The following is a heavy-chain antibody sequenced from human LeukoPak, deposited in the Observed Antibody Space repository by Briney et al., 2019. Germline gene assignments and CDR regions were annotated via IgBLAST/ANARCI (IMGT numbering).Heavy chain of an antibody. J-gene: IGHJ4*02. CDR3: AKAKLNSDYGDYGSLPYFDY. CDR2: ISGSGGST. V-gene: IGHV3-23*01. D-gene: IGHD4-17*01. Sequence: PGGSLRLSCAASGFTFSSYAMSWVRQAPGKGLEWVSAISGSGGSTYYADSVKGRFTISRDNSKNTLYLQMNSLRAEDTAVYYCAKAKLNSDYGDYGSLPYFDYWGRGTLVTVSS. CDR1: GFTFSSYA.